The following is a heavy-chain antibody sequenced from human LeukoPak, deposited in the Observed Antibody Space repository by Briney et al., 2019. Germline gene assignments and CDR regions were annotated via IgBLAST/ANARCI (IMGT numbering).Heavy chain of an antibody. J-gene: IGHJ4*02. D-gene: IGHD2-2*01. CDR2: ISTTGGGT. V-gene: IGHV3-23*01. CDR1: GFTFSSYA. Sequence: GGSLRLSCAASGFTFSSYAMTRVRQAQGQGLDWVSAISTTGGGTSYADSVKGRFTISRDNSKNTLYLQINSLRAEDTAVYSCAKDRGDCSSTSCYLSDWGQGTLVTVSS. CDR3: AKDRGDCSSTSCYLSD.